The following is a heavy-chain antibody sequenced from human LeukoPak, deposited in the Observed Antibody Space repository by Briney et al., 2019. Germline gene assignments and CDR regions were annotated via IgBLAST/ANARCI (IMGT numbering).Heavy chain of an antibody. CDR2: ISAYNGNT. Sequence: GASVKVSCKASGYTFTSYGISWVRQAPGQGLEWMGWISAYNGNTNYAQKLQGRVTMATDTSTSTAYMELRSLRSDGTAVYYCARTPGYCGGDCYLNWGQGTLVAVSS. CDR3: ARTPGYCGGDCYLN. V-gene: IGHV1-18*01. D-gene: IGHD2-21*02. J-gene: IGHJ4*02. CDR1: GYTFTSYG.